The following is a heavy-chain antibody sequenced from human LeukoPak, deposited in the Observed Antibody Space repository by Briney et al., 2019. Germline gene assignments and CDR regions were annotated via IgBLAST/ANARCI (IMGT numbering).Heavy chain of an antibody. CDR3: AGSFDSRGYYYYGMDV. CDR2: IYYSGST. CDR1: GGSISRYY. V-gene: IGHV4-59*01. J-gene: IGHJ6*02. Sequence: SETLSLTCTVSGGSISRYYWSWIRQPPGKGLEWIGYIYYSGSTSYNSSLKSRVTISLDTPKNQFSLKLSSVTAADTAVYYCAGSFDSRGYYYYGMDVWGQGTTVTVSS. D-gene: IGHD3-22*01.